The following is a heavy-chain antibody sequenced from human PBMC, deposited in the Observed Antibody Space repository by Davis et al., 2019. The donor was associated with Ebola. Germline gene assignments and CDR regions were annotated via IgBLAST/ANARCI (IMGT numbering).Heavy chain of an antibody. CDR1: GFTFSSYT. V-gene: IGHV3-48*04. D-gene: IGHD6-13*01. Sequence: PGGSLRLSCAASGFTFSSYTMSWVRQAPGKGLEWISYITISSDTIYYADSVKGRFTISRDNAKNSLYLQMNSLRAEDTAVYYCARHERVFSNWYPGYFDYWGQGTLVTVSS. CDR2: ITISSDTI. J-gene: IGHJ4*02. CDR3: ARHERVFSNWYPGYFDY.